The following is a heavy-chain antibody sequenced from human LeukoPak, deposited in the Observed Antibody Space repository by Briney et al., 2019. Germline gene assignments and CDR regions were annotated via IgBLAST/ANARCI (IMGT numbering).Heavy chain of an antibody. CDR1: GFTFSSYA. V-gene: IGHV3-7*05. D-gene: IGHD3-10*01. Sequence: GRSLRLSCAASGFTFSSYAMHWVRQAQGKGLGWLANIKRDGSDKYYVDSVKGRFTISRDNAKNSLSLQMNSLRAEDTAVYYCARDRPDYYYDSGSYYNTYWGQGTLVTVSS. CDR3: ARDRPDYYYDSGSYYNTY. J-gene: IGHJ4*02. CDR2: IKRDGSDK.